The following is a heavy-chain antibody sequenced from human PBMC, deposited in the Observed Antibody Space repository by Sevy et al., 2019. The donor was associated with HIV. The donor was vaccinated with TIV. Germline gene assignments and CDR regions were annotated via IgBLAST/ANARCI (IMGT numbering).Heavy chain of an antibody. D-gene: IGHD2-15*01. Sequence: GGSLRLSCAVSGFSFSSFGMSWVRQAPGKGLEWVADIKEDGSGKNYVDSVKGRFSISRDNAENSLYLQMSYVRVDDTAVYSCARWRIGGRSAKWFDPWGQGTLVTVSS. V-gene: IGHV3-7*01. CDR2: IKEDGSGK. CDR3: ARWRIGGRSAKWFDP. CDR1: GFSFSSFG. J-gene: IGHJ5*02.